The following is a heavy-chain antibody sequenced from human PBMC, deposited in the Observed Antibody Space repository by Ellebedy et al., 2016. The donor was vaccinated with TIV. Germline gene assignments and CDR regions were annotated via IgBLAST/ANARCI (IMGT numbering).Heavy chain of an antibody. Sequence: GGSLRLSXAASGFTFSSYAISWVRQAPGKGLEWVSVISGSGVSTYYADSVKGRFTISRDNSKNTLYLQMNSLRAEDTAVYYCAKVPEQGVVPAAIPYYYYMDVWGKGTTVTVSS. V-gene: IGHV3-23*01. D-gene: IGHD2-2*02. CDR2: ISGSGVST. CDR1: GFTFSSYA. J-gene: IGHJ6*03. CDR3: AKVPEQGVVPAAIPYYYYMDV.